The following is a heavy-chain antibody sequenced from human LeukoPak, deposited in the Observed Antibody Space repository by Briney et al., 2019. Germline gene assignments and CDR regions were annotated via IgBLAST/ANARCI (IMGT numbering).Heavy chain of an antibody. V-gene: IGHV4-61*01. CDR3: ARDLDFWSGTRFDY. D-gene: IGHD3-3*01. CDR1: GGSVSSGSHY. Sequence: PSETLSLTCTVSGGSVSSGSHYWSWIRQPPGKGLEWIGYIYYSGSTNYNPSLKSRLTISVDTSKNQFSLKLSTLTAADTAVYYCARDLDFWSGTRFDYWGQGTLVTVSS. J-gene: IGHJ4*02. CDR2: IYYSGST.